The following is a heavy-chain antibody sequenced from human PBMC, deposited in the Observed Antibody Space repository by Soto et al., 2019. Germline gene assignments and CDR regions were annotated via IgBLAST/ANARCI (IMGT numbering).Heavy chain of an antibody. J-gene: IGHJ3*02. CDR3: ARDADILTGSDAFDI. CDR2: IWYDGSNK. V-gene: IGHV3-33*08. CDR1: GGTCIGLG. Sequence: PQRVRRGAAGGTCIGLGVHRVRQAPGKGLEWVAVIWYDGSNKYYADSVKGRFTISRDNAKNSLYLQMNSLRAEDTAVYYCARDADILTGSDAFDIWGQGTMVTVSS. D-gene: IGHD3-9*01.